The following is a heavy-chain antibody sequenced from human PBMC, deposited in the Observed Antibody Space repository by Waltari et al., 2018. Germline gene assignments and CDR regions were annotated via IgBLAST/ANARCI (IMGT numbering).Heavy chain of an antibody. J-gene: IGHJ4*02. CDR2: IYYSEST. Sequence: QVQLQESGPGLVKPSETLSLTCTVCGGPISSHYWRWIRQTPGKGLEWIGYIYYSESTNYNPSLKSRVTISVDTSKNQFSLKLSSVTAADTAVYYCARDSWEYQLLGPRGLDYWGQGTLVTVSS. CDR3: ARDSWEYQLLGPRGLDY. CDR1: GGPISSHY. V-gene: IGHV4-59*11. D-gene: IGHD2-2*01.